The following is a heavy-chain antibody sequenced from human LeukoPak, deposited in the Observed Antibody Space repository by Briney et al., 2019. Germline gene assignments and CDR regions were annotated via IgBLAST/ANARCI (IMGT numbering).Heavy chain of an antibody. CDR2: INHSGYT. J-gene: IGHJ4*02. CDR3: TRMTTGHDY. CDR1: GVSFDDYY. V-gene: IGHV4-34*01. Sequence: ETLSLTCAVSGVSFDDYYWAWVRQTPGKGLEWIGEINHSGYTNDSPSLKSRVTLSIDTSRKQFSLNLRSVTVADAGTYYCTRMTTGHDYWGQGTLVTVSS. D-gene: IGHD4-17*01.